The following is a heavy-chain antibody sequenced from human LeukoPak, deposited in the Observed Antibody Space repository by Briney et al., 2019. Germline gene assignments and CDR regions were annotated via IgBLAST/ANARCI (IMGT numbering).Heavy chain of an antibody. V-gene: IGHV3-53*01. D-gene: IGHD3-16*02. CDR1: GFTFSSNY. J-gene: IGHJ4*02. Sequence: PGGSLRLSCAASGFTFSSNYMSWVRQAPGKGLEWVSVIYSGGSTYYSDSVKGRFTISRDNSKNTLYLQMNSLRAEDTAVYYCASGVFTVWGSYRRDYWGQGTLVTVSS. CDR2: IYSGGST. CDR3: ASGVFTVWGSYRRDY.